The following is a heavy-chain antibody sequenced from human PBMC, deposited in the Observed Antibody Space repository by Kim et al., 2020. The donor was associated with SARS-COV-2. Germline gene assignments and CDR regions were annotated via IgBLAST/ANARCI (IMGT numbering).Heavy chain of an antibody. CDR2: VHHSGST. CDR3: SRCATYSSSDYYYYG. Sequence: SETLSLTCTVSSDSAITYFWNWIRQPPGKGLEWIGYVHHSGSTNYNPSLKSRVTISIDTSKNQFSLNLSSVTAADTTVYYCSRCATYSSSDYYYYG. V-gene: IGHV4-59*02. CDR1: SDSAITYF. J-gene: IGHJ6*01. D-gene: IGHD6-6*01.